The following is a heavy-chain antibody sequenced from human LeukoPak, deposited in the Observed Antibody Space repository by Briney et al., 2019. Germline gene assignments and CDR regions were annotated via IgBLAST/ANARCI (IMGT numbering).Heavy chain of an antibody. CDR3: AREGTMIVVDYNWFDP. D-gene: IGHD3-22*01. J-gene: IGHJ5*02. CDR1: GGTFSSYA. CDR2: IIPIFGTA. V-gene: IGHV1-69*13. Sequence: SVKVSCKASGGTFSSYAISWVRQAPGQGLEWMGGIIPIFGTANYAQKFQGRVTITADESTSTAYMELSSLRSEDTAVYYCAREGTMIVVDYNWFDPWGQGTLVTVSS.